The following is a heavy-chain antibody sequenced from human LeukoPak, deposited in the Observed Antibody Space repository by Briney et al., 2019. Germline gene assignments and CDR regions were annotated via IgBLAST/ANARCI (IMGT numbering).Heavy chain of an antibody. J-gene: IGHJ4*02. CDR2: TNSGGTTT. CDR3: AKQSYARSLGE. CDR1: GFTISDFT. D-gene: IGHD3-10*02. V-gene: IGHV3-23*01. Sequence: GGSLRLSCATSGFTISDFTMTWVRQAPGKGLQWISTTNSGGTTTYYAESVKGRFTISRDNFKNALYLQMSSPRVEDTAIYYCAKQSYARSLGEGGPGTLVTVSS.